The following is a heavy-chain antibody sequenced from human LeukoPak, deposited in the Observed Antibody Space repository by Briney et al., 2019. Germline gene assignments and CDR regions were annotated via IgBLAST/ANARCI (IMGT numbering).Heavy chain of an antibody. V-gene: IGHV4-4*02. J-gene: IGHJ4*02. Sequence: SGTLSLTCDVSGGSISANNWWTWVRQPPGGGLEWIGEVHLNGRTHYSPSLESRVTMSADMSENHISLQLTSVTAADTAVYYCAREGGFYRPLDYSGPGTLVIVSS. CDR2: VHLNGRT. D-gene: IGHD2/OR15-2a*01. CDR1: GGSISANNW. CDR3: AREGGFYRPLDY.